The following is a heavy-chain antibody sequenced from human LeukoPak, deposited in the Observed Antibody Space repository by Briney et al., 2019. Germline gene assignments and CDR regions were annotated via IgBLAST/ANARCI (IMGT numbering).Heavy chain of an antibody. CDR1: GFTFSDFY. CDR2: VSSSGSTI. D-gene: IGHD6-25*01. V-gene: IGHV3-11*04. Sequence: GGSLRLSCEASGFTFSDFYLSWIRQAPGKGLEWVSFVSSSGSTIYYADSVKGRFTISRDNAKNSLYLQMNSLRAEDTAVYYCARRSAAKDAFDIWGQGTMVTVSS. CDR3: ARRSAAKDAFDI. J-gene: IGHJ3*02.